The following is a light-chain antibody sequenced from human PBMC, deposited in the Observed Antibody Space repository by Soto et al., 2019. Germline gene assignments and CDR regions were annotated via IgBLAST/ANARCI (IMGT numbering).Light chain of an antibody. J-gene: IGKJ1*01. Sequence: DIQMTQSPSTLSASVGDRVTITCRASQSISSWLAWYQQKPGKALKLLIYDASSLESGVPSRFSGSGSETEFTLTISSLQSEDFAVYFCQQYHIWPSWTFGQGTKVDIK. CDR3: QQYHIWPSWT. CDR2: DAS. CDR1: QSISSW. V-gene: IGKV1-5*01.